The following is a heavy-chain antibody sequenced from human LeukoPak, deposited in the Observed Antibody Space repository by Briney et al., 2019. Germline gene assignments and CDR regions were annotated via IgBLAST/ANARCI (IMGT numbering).Heavy chain of an antibody. CDR3: AKRGLRGREAPNYYYMDV. V-gene: IGHV3-30*02. CDR1: GFTFRSYG. CDR2: IRYDGSNK. J-gene: IGHJ6*03. Sequence: PGGSLRLSCAASGFTFRSYGMHWVRQAPGKGLEWVTFIRYDGSNKYYADSVKGRFTISRDNSKNTLYLHLNNLRPEDTALYYCAKRGLRGREAPNYYYMDVWGKGTTVTISS. D-gene: IGHD3-10*01.